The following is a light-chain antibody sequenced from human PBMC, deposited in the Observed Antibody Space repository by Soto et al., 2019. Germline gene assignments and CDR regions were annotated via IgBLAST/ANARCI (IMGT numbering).Light chain of an antibody. J-gene: IGKJ2*01. V-gene: IGKV1-5*03. Sequence: IQMTQSPSTLSASVGGRVTITCRASQSISTWLAWYQLKSGKAPKVLIYKASILESGVPSRFSGSGSGTEFTLTISSMQPDDFANYYCQQYNRFPVTFGQGTKVDIK. CDR1: QSISTW. CDR2: KAS. CDR3: QQYNRFPVT.